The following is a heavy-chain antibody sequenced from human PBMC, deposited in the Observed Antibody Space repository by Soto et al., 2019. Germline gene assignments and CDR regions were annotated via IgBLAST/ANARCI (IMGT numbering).Heavy chain of an antibody. Sequence: GASVKVSCKASGYTFINYYIHWVRQAPGHGLEWMAIINPTGGSTNYAQKFQGRITLTMDTSTSTVYMELSSLTSEDTAVYYCARGESAAAYCGGDCSMGIDYWGQGTLVTVSS. CDR1: GYTFINYY. CDR3: ARGESAAAYCGGDCSMGIDY. CDR2: INPTGGST. J-gene: IGHJ4*02. V-gene: IGHV1-46*03. D-gene: IGHD2-21*02.